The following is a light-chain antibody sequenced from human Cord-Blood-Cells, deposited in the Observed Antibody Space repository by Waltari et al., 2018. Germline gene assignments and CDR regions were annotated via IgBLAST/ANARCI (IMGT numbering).Light chain of an antibody. Sequence: QSVLTQPPSVSGAPGPRVTTSCTGSSSNIGAGYDVPWNQQLPGTAPKRLIYGNSNRPSGVPDRFSGSKSGTSASLAITGLQAEDEADYYCQSYDSSLSGYVFGTGTKVTVL. CDR1: SSNIGAGYD. CDR3: QSYDSSLSGYV. V-gene: IGLV1-40*01. J-gene: IGLJ1*01. CDR2: GNS.